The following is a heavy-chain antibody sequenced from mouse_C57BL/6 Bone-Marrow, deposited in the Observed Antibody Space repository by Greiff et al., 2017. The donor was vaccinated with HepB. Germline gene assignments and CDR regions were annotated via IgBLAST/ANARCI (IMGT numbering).Heavy chain of an antibody. CDR3: ATYYGSSPFAY. V-gene: IGHV1-19*01. J-gene: IGHJ3*01. CDR1: GYTFTDYY. CDR2: INPYNGGT. D-gene: IGHD1-1*01. Sequence: EVQLQESGPVLVKPGASVKMSCKASGYTFTDYYMNWVKQSHGKSLEWIGVINPYNGGTSYNQKFKGKATLTVDKSSSTAYMELNSLTSEDSAVYYCATYYGSSPFAYWGQGTLVTVSA.